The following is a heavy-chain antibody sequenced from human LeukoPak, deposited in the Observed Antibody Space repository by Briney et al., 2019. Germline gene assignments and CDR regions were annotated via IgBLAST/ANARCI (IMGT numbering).Heavy chain of an antibody. D-gene: IGHD4-17*01. J-gene: IGHJ5*02. Sequence: TPSETLSLTCSVSGGSIFSYYWSWIRQPPGKGLEWIGYIYYSGSTNYNPSLKTRVTISVDTSKNQFSLRLSSVTAADTAVYYCARHPDYGDYLNWFDPWGQGTLVTVSS. CDR1: GGSIFSYY. V-gene: IGHV4-59*08. CDR2: IYYSGST. CDR3: ARHPDYGDYLNWFDP.